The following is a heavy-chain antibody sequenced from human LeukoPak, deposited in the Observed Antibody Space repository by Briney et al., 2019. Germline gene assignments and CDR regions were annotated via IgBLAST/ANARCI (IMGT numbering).Heavy chain of an antibody. J-gene: IGHJ3*01. CDR1: GASSTSHY. CDR3: ARGRGSPYYVEAFDV. Sequence: SETLSLTCSVSGASSTSHYWGWIRQPPGKGPEWIGHLYYSGSTTYNPSLESRVTMSVDTSRKQISLKLNSVAAADTAVYYCARGRGSPYYVEAFDVWGQGTVVTVSS. CDR2: LYYSGST. V-gene: IGHV4-59*11. D-gene: IGHD3-22*01.